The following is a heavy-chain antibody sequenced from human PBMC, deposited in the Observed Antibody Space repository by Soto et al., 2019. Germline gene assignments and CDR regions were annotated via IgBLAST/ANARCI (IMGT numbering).Heavy chain of an antibody. CDR2: IYHSGST. CDR1: GGSISSSNW. D-gene: IGHD2-2*01. V-gene: IGHV4-4*02. Sequence: SETLSLTCAVSGGSISSSNWWSWVRQPPGKGLEWIGEIYHSGSTNYNPSLKSRVTISVDKSKNQFSLKLSSVTAADTAVYYCARERYCSSTSCYSDYYYGMDVWGQGTTVTVSS. CDR3: ARERYCSSTSCYSDYYYGMDV. J-gene: IGHJ6*02.